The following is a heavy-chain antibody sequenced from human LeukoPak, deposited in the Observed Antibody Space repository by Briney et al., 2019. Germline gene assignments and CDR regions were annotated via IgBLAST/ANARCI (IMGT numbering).Heavy chain of an antibody. V-gene: IGHV3-13*04. Sequence: GGSLRLSCAASGFTFSSYDMHWVRQSTGKGLEWVSLIGTAGDTYYADSVKGRFTISRENAKNPLHLQMNSLRAGDTAVYYCARGYYGSADSWGQGTLVTVSS. D-gene: IGHD3-10*01. CDR1: GFTFSSYD. J-gene: IGHJ4*02. CDR3: ARGYYGSADS. CDR2: IGTAGDT.